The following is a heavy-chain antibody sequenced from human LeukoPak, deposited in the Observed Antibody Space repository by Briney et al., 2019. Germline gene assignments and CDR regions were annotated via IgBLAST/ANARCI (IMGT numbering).Heavy chain of an antibody. Sequence: GGSLRLSCAASGFTFSSYGVHWVRQAPGKGLEWVAFIRYDGSNKYYADSVKGRFTISRDNSKNTLYLQMNSLRAEDTAVYYCAKDLPLYDSSGYYQYYFDYWGQGTLVTVSS. CDR3: AKDLPLYDSSGYYQYYFDY. V-gene: IGHV3-30*02. J-gene: IGHJ4*02. CDR2: IRYDGSNK. D-gene: IGHD3-22*01. CDR1: GFTFSSYG.